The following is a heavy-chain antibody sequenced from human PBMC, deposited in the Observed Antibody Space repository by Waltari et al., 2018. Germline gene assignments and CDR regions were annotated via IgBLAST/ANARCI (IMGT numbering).Heavy chain of an antibody. CDR1: GGSISSSSYY. Sequence: QLQLQESGPGLVKPSETLSLTCTVSGGSISSSSYYWGWIRQPPGKGLEWIGSTYYSGSTYYNPSLKSRVTISVDTSKNQFSLKLSSVTAADTAVYYCARQRKQQPIDYWGQGTLVTVSS. D-gene: IGHD6-13*01. CDR3: ARQRKQQPIDY. V-gene: IGHV4-39*01. J-gene: IGHJ4*02. CDR2: TYYSGST.